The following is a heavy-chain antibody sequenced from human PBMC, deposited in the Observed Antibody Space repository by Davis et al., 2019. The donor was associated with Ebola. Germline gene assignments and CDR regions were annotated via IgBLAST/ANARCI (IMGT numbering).Heavy chain of an antibody. D-gene: IGHD4-17*01. J-gene: IGHJ4*02. Sequence: PGGSLRLSCAASGFTFTSYPMSWVRQAPGKGLDWVSTIDGLGGTYYPDSVKGRFTISRDISKNILYLQMNSLRAEDTAVYYCARMGIKATVTEVDYWGQGTLVTVSS. CDR1: GFTFTSYP. CDR3: ARMGIKATVTEVDY. CDR2: IDGLGGT. V-gene: IGHV3-23*01.